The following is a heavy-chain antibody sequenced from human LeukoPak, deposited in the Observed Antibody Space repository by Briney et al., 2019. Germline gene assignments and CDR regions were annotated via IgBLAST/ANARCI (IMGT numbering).Heavy chain of an antibody. CDR3: AKDISRYSSSWVAFDI. CDR2: IWNDGTNK. V-gene: IGHV3-33*03. D-gene: IGHD6-13*01. Sequence: GGSLRLSCAASGFTFSSHGMHWVRQAPGKGLEWVAVIWNDGTNKYYEDSVKGRFTISRDNAKNSLYLQMNSLRAEDTALYYCAKDISRYSSSWVAFDIWGQGTMVTVSS. J-gene: IGHJ3*02. CDR1: GFTFSSHG.